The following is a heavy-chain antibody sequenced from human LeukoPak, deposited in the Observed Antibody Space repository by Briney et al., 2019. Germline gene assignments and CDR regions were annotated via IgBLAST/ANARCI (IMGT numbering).Heavy chain of an antibody. V-gene: IGHV3-33*01. CDR3: ARDLEYRHMDC. D-gene: IGHD2/OR15-2a*01. J-gene: IGHJ4*02. CDR1: GFTFSNYG. Sequence: PGRSLRLSCAASGFTFSNYGMHWVRQAPGKGLEWVAVIWYDGSNKYYADSVKGRFTISRDNSKNTLYLQMNSLRAEDTAVYYCARDLEYRHMDCWGQGTLVTVSS. CDR2: IWYDGSNK.